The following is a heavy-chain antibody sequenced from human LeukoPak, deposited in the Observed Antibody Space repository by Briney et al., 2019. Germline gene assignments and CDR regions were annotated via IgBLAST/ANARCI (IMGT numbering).Heavy chain of an antibody. J-gene: IGHJ4*02. CDR2: TNEDASTT. CDR3: ARGPPNWGYDY. CDR1: GFTFSSYW. D-gene: IGHD7-27*01. V-gene: IGHV3-74*01. Sequence: PGGSLRLSCAASGFTFSSYWMHWVRQAPGKGLVWVSRTNEDASTTNYADSVKGRFTISRDNAKNTLYLQMNSLRAEDTAVYYCARGPPNWGYDYWGPGTLVTVSS.